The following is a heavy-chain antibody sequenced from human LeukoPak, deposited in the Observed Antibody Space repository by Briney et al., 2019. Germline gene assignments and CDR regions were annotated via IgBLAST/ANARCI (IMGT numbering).Heavy chain of an antibody. D-gene: IGHD3-10*01. J-gene: IGHJ5*02. V-gene: IGHV1-46*02. CDR1: GYTFNNYY. CDR2: INPSGGTT. Sequence: ASVKVSCKASGYTFNNYYIHWARQAPGQGLEWMGIINPSGGTTSYAQKFRGRVTMTRDTSTSTVYMELSSLTSEDTAIYYCAGGGYCSRILNWFDPWGQGTLVTVSS. CDR3: AGGGYCSRILNWFDP.